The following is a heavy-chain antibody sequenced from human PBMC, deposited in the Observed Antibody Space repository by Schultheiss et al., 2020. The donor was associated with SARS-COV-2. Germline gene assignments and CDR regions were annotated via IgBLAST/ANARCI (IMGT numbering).Heavy chain of an antibody. V-gene: IGHV3-30*03. D-gene: IGHD6-19*01. CDR1: GFTFSSYG. CDR3: ARDSRIAVAGTDAFDI. J-gene: IGHJ3*02. CDR2: ISYDGSNK. Sequence: GESLKISCAASGFTFSSYGMHWVRQAPGKGLEWVAVISYDGSNKYYADSVKGRFTISRDNSKNTLYLQMNSLRAEDTAVYYCARDSRIAVAGTDAFDIWGQGTMVTVSS.